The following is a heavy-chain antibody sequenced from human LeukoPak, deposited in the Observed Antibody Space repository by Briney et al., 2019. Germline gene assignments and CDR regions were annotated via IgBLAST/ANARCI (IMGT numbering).Heavy chain of an antibody. CDR2: ISGGGGST. Sequence: GGSVTLSCTASGFTLSSYAMIGVRQAPGKGLEWVSAISGGGGSTYYADSVKGRFPISRDNSKNTLYLQMNSLRAEDTAVYYCAKETAAADPWGQGTLVTVSS. V-gene: IGHV3-23*01. D-gene: IGHD6-25*01. CDR3: AKETAAADP. CDR1: GFTLSSYA. J-gene: IGHJ5*02.